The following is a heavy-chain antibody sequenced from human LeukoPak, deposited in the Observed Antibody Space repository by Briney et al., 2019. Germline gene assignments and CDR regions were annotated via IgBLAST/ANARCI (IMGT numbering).Heavy chain of an antibody. J-gene: IGHJ4*02. CDR1: GFTFSDYW. CDR2: INTDGSIT. V-gene: IGHV3-74*01. D-gene: IGHD3-9*01. CDR3: ARTPNYDILTGPFDY. Sequence: GGSLRLSCAASGFTFSDYWIHWVRQAPGKGLVWVSRINTDGSITNYADSVKGRFSISRDNAKNTLYLQMSSLRAEDTAVYYCARTPNYDILTGPFDYWGQGTLVTVSS.